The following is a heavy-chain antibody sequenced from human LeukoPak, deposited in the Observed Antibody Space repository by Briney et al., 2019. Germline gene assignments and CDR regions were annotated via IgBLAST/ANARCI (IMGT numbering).Heavy chain of an antibody. CDR2: IRQDGAVI. CDR3: ATTSDAPANV. CDR1: GSTLSTYY. Sequence: GGSLRLSCVMSGSTLSTYYMSWFRQAPGKGLEWVANIRQDGAVIYYVDSVKGRFAISRDNAKNSLYLQMSSLRAEDTGFYYCATTSDAPANVWGQGTLVTVSS. V-gene: IGHV3-7*01. D-gene: IGHD2-2*01. J-gene: IGHJ4*02.